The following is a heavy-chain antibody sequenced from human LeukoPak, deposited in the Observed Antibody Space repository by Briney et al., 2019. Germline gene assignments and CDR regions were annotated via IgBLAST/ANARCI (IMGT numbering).Heavy chain of an antibody. V-gene: IGHV4-38-2*02. CDR2: ISHSEGP. D-gene: IGHD3-3*01. J-gene: IGHJ5*02. Sequence: SETLSLTCTVSGYSVSSGYYWGWIRQPPGKRLEWIGSISHSEGPFFNASLKSRVSMSLDTSKNQFSLKLGSVTAADTAVYYCARDLTTIFGVVIENWFDPWGQGTLVTVSS. CDR1: GYSVSSGYY. CDR3: ARDLTTIFGVVIENWFDP.